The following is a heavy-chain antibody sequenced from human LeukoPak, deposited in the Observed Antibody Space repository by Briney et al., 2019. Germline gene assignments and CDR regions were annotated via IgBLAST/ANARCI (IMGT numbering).Heavy chain of an antibody. Sequence: ASVKVSCKASGYTFTNYYLHWVRQAPGQGLEWMALINPSGGSASYAQKFQGRVTMTRDMSTSTVYMELSSLRSEDTAVYYCARDSVNWNYDYWGQGTLVTVSS. CDR2: INPSGGSA. V-gene: IGHV1-46*01. CDR1: GYTFTNYY. D-gene: IGHD1-7*01. CDR3: ARDSVNWNYDY. J-gene: IGHJ4*02.